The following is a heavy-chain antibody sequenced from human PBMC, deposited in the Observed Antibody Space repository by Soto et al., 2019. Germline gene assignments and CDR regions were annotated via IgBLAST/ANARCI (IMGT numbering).Heavy chain of an antibody. CDR2: ISSSSSYI. J-gene: IGHJ4*02. CDR3: ARERGWSYYNPYYFEY. D-gene: IGHD3-10*01. V-gene: IGHV3-21*01. Sequence: EVQLVESGGGLVKPGGSLRLSCAASGFTFSSYSMNWVRQAPGKGLEWVSSISSSSSYIYYADSVKGRFTISRDNAKKSLYLQMNSLRAEDTAVYYCARERGWSYYNPYYFEYWGQGTLVTVSS. CDR1: GFTFSSYS.